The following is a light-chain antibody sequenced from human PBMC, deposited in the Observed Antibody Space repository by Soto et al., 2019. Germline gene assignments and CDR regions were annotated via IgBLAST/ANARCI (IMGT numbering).Light chain of an antibody. CDR3: QQSYSTPIT. Sequence: EIQMTQSPSTLSASVGDSVTISFRASHNIKTYLNLYQQKPGKAPKLLIYAASSLQSGVPSRFSGSGSGTDFTLTISSLQPEDFATYYCQQSYSTPITFGQGTRLEI. CDR1: HNIKTY. J-gene: IGKJ5*01. V-gene: IGKV1-39*01. CDR2: AAS.